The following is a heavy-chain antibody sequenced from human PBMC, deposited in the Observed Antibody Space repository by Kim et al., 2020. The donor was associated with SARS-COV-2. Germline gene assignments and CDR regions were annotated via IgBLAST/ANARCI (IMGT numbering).Heavy chain of an antibody. CDR2: IYIGGST. J-gene: IGHJ4*03. Sequence: GGSLRLSCAASGFTVSSNFMSWVRQAPGKGLEWVSVIYIGGSTYYADSVKGRFTISRDNSKNTLYLQMHALRAEETAFYYCARDADYSGSGPIDDWGQGT. CDR1: GFTVSSNF. D-gene: IGHD3-10*01. V-gene: IGHV3-53*01. CDR3: ARDADYSGSGPIDD.